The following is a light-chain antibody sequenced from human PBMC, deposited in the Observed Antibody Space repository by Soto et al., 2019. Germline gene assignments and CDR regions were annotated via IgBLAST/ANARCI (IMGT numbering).Light chain of an antibody. V-gene: IGKV1-13*02. Sequence: AIQLTQSPSSLSASVGDRDTITCRASQGVSSALAWYQQKRGKPPKVLIYDGSSLQSGVPLRFRARRSGTDFSLTITGLQPEDFGTDYCLHFQRDPFTYGQGTRLEIK. CDR1: QGVSSA. CDR2: DGS. CDR3: LHFQRDPFT. J-gene: IGKJ5*01.